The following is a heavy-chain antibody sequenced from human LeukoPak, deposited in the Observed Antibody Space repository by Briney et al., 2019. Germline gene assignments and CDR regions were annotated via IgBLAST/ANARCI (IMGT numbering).Heavy chain of an antibody. D-gene: IGHD6-6*01. CDR3: ARLYSSSSLRFDP. J-gene: IGHJ5*02. CDR2: IYYSGST. Sequence: SETLSLTCTVSGGSIRSYYWSWIRQPPGKGLEWIGYIYYSGSTNYNPSLKSRVTISVDTSKNQFSLKLSSVTAADTAVYYCARLYSSSSLRFDPWGQGTLVTVSS. V-gene: IGHV4-59*01. CDR1: GGSIRSYY.